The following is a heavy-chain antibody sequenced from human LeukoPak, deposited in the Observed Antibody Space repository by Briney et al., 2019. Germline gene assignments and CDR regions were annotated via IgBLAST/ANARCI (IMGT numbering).Heavy chain of an antibody. CDR3: ARGIYSGYGMDV. J-gene: IGHJ6*02. D-gene: IGHD5-12*01. Sequence: SETLSLTCTVSGGSISSYYWSWIRQPPGKGLEWIGYIYYSGSTNHNPSLKSRVTISVDTSKNQFSLKLSSVTAADTAVYYCARGIYSGYGMDVWGQGTTVAVSS. CDR2: IYYSGST. CDR1: GGSISSYY. V-gene: IGHV4-59*01.